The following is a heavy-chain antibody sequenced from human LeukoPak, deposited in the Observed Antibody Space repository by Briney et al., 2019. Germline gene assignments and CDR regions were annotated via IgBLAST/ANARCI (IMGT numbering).Heavy chain of an antibody. D-gene: IGHD2-8*01. CDR2: ISSSSSYI. V-gene: IGHV3-21*04. CDR3: ARDFGPALYCTNGVCPTPLDY. Sequence: PGGSLRLSCAASGFTFSSYSMNWVRQAPGKGLEWVSYISSSSSYIYYADSVKGRFTISRDNAKNSLYLQMNSLRAEDTALYHCARDFGPALYCTNGVCPTPLDYWGQGTLVTVSS. J-gene: IGHJ4*02. CDR1: GFTFSSYS.